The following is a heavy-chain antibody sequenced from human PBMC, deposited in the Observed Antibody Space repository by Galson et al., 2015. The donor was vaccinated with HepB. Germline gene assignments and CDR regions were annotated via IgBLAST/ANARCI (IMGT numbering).Heavy chain of an antibody. CDR1: GFTFSSFN. CDR3: ARDVRGGGYNSRYYHFFYMDV. CDR2: ITGSSSSVRTT. D-gene: IGHD5-24*01. J-gene: IGHJ6*03. V-gene: IGHV3-48*01. Sequence: SLRLSCAASGFTFSSFNMNWVRQAPGKGPEWLSYITGSSSSVRTTDYADSVKGRFTISRDNARNSLFLQMNTLRAEDTAVYYCARDVRGGGYNSRYYHFFYMDVWGEGTTVTVSS.